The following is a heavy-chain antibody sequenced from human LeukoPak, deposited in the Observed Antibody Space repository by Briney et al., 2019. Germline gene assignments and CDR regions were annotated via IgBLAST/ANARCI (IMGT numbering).Heavy chain of an antibody. CDR1: GFTFSSYW. CDR3: ARGDDDYVRYFDY. D-gene: IGHD4-17*01. CDR2: ISSGSSTR. Sequence: PGGSLRLSCAASGFTFSSYWMHWVRQAPGKGLEWVSYISSGSSTRCYRDSVKGRFTISRDNAKNSLYLQMNSLRDEDTAVYYCARGDDDYVRYFDYWGQGTLVAVSS. J-gene: IGHJ4*02. V-gene: IGHV3-48*02.